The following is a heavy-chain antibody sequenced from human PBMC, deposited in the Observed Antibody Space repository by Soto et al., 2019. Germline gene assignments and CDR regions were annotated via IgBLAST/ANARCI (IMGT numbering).Heavy chain of an antibody. CDR3: ARRAVLGATLFAYFDP. V-gene: IGHV4-59*08. D-gene: IGHD2-15*01. CDR1: GGSISTYY. J-gene: IGHJ5*02. Sequence: ETLSLTCTVSGGSISTYYWNWIRQAPGKGLEWIGYIYFSGSTNYNPSLKSRVTILVDSSKNQFSLKLSSVTAADTAVYYCARRAVLGATLFAYFDPWGQGALVTVSS. CDR2: IYFSGST.